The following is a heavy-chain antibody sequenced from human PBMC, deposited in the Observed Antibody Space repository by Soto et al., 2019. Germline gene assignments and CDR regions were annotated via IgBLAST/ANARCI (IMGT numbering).Heavy chain of an antibody. Sequence: QVQLVQSGAEVKKPGSSVKVSCKASGGTFGSYTISWVRQAPGQGLEWIGGTMPIFGTASYAQRFQDRVTITADKSSTTAYMELSRLRSEDTAVYYCARAHLAHTNWFDTWGQGTLVIVSS. V-gene: IGHV1-69*06. CDR1: GGTFGSYT. CDR2: TMPIFGTA. J-gene: IGHJ5*02. CDR3: ARAHLAHTNWFDT.